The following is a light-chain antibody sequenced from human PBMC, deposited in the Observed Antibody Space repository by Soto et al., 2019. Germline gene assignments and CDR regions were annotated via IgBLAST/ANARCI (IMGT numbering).Light chain of an antibody. J-gene: IGKJ1*01. CDR1: QTIGSW. V-gene: IGKV1-5*01. CDR2: DAS. CDR3: QQYNSYSGM. Sequence: DIQMTQSPSTLSASVGDRVTVTCRASQTIGSWLAWYQQKPGRAPKLLIFDASSLESGVPTRFSGNGSGTEFTLTICGLQPDDFASYYCQQYNSYSGMFGQGTKVDIK.